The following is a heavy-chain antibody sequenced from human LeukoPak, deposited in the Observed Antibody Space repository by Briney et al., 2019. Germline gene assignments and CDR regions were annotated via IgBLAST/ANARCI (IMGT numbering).Heavy chain of an antibody. J-gene: IGHJ2*01. CDR3: ARALGGDYAYWYFDL. D-gene: IGHD4-17*01. Sequence: SQTLSLTCTVSGGSISSGGSYWSWIRQHPGKGLEWIGNIYYSGSTYYNPSLKSRVSKSVDTSKNQFSLKLSSVTAADTAVYYCARALGGDYAYWYFDLWGRGTLVTVSS. V-gene: IGHV4-31*03. CDR1: GGSISSGGSY. CDR2: IYYSGST.